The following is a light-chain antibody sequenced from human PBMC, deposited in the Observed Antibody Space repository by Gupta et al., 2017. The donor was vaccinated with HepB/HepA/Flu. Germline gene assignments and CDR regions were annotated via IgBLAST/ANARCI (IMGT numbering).Light chain of an antibody. CDR2: DAA. Sequence: EIVLTQSPATLSLSPGERATLSCRASQSVSSYLVWYQQKPGQAARLLIYDAANRATGIPARFSGSGGGTEFFITISSREQEEFAAYYYQQHSNCSPWTFGQGTQVEIK. V-gene: IGKV3-11*01. J-gene: IGKJ1*01. CDR3: QQHSNCSPWT. CDR1: QSVSSY.